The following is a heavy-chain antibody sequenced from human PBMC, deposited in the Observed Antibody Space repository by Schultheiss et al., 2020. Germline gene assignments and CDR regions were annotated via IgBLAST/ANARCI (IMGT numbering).Heavy chain of an antibody. Sequence: SETLSLTCTVSGGSISSSSYYWSWIRQPPGKGLEWIGYIYYSGSTNYNPSFKSRVTISVDTSKNQFSLKLSSVTAADTAVYYCARGRGYGSPPDYWGQGTLVTVSS. D-gene: IGHD6-13*01. CDR1: GGSISSSSYY. CDR3: ARGRGYGSPPDY. CDR2: IYYSGST. J-gene: IGHJ4*02. V-gene: IGHV4-61*05.